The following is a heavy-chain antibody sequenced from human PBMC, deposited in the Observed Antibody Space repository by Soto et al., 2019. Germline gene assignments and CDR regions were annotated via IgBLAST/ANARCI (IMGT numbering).Heavy chain of an antibody. CDR3: ATTQSSATFNTCDYDLHV. Sequence: GESLKISCKDSGHSFTNYWIVWVRQMPGKGLEWMGTIYPDDSETGYSPSFQGRVTISADNYINTASLQQSSLKASDTAIFYCATTQSSATFNTCDYDLHVWGQGTMVTVSS. D-gene: IGHD3-10*01. V-gene: IGHV5-51*01. CDR1: GHSFTNYW. CDR2: IYPDDSET. J-gene: IGHJ6*02.